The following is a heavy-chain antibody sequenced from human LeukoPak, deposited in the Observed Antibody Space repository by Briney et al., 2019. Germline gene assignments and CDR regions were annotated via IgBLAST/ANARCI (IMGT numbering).Heavy chain of an antibody. D-gene: IGHD1-26*01. CDR3: ARGQGATVPQVGKNWFDP. CDR1: IDSFSNYH. CDR2: VNESGGT. V-gene: IGHV4-34*01. Sequence: NPSETLSLTCAVYIDSFSNYHWNWIRQTPAKGMEWIGEVNESGGTNISPSLRSRVILSVDTSKNQFSLKLISVTVADTAIYYCARGQGATVPQVGKNWFDPWGQGTLVTVSS. J-gene: IGHJ5*02.